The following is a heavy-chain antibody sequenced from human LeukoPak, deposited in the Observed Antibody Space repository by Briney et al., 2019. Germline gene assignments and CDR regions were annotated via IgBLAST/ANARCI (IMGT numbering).Heavy chain of an antibody. CDR1: GGSISSYY. CDR3: ARSGRYYYDSSGYYFYYYYGMDV. Sequence: ETLSLTCTVSGGSISSYYWSWIRQPPGKGLEWIGYNYYSGSTNYNPSLKSRVTISVDTSKNQFSLKLSSVTAADTAVYYCARSGRYYYDSSGYYFYYYYGMDVWGQGTTVTVSS. V-gene: IGHV4-59*01. CDR2: NYYSGST. J-gene: IGHJ6*02. D-gene: IGHD3-22*01.